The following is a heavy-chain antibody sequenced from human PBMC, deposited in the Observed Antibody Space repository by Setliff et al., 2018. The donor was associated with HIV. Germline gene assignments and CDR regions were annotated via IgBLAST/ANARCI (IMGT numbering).Heavy chain of an antibody. Sequence: PGGSLRLSCAASGFTFSTYWMNWVRQAPGKGLEWVANIKQDGSEKYYVDSVKGRFTISRDNAKNSLYLQMNSLGVEDSAVYYCARSLWGFVRNAAFEIWGQGTMVTVSS. CDR1: GFTFSTYW. CDR2: IKQDGSEK. CDR3: ARSLWGFVRNAAFEI. J-gene: IGHJ3*02. D-gene: IGHD3-16*01. V-gene: IGHV3-7*01.